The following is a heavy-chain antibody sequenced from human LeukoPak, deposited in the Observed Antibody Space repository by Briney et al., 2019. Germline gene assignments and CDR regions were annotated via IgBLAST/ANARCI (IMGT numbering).Heavy chain of an antibody. V-gene: IGHV4-38-2*01. D-gene: IGHD6-13*01. CDR1: GYSISSGYY. CDR3: ARQGGSSSPYYYYYMDV. CDR2: MYHSGST. Sequence: SETLSLTCAVAGYSISSGYYWGWFRQPPGKGLEWIGCMYHSGSTYYNPSLKSRVTISVDTSKNQFSLKLSSVTAADTAVSYCARQGGSSSPYYYYYMDVWGKGTTVTVSS. J-gene: IGHJ6*03.